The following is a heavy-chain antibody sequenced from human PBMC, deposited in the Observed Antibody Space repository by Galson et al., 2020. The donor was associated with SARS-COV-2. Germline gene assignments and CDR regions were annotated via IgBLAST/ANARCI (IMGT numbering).Heavy chain of an antibody. CDR1: GFNFNTYA. CDR2: ISYAGSNE. D-gene: IGHD1-26*01. Sequence: PGGSLRLSCAASGFNFNTYAMHWVRQAPGKGLEWVALISYAGSNEYYADSVRGRFTISRDNSKSKDTLYLQMNSLRSEDTAVYYCARGLSGTYYYFDSWGQGTLVTVSS. V-gene: IGHV3-30-3*01. J-gene: IGHJ4*02. CDR3: ARGLSGTYYYFDS.